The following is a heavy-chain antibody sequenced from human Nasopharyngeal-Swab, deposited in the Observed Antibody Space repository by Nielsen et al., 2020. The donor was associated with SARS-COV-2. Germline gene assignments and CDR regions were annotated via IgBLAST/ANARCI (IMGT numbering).Heavy chain of an antibody. CDR3: ASRKYYYDSSGYFNYYYYYGMDV. J-gene: IGHJ6*02. V-gene: IGHV4-34*01. CDR1: GGSFSGYY. D-gene: IGHD3-22*01. Sequence: SETLSLTCAVYGGSFSGYYWSWIRQPPGKGLEWIGEIKHSGSTNYNPYLKCQVTISVDTSKNQFSLKLSSVTAAYTAVYYCASRKYYYDSSGYFNYYYYYGMDVWGQGTTVTVSS. CDR2: IKHSGST.